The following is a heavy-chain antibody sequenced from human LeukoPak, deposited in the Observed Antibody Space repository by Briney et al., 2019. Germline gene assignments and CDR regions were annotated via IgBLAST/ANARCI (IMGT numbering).Heavy chain of an antibody. J-gene: IGHJ3*02. CDR3: ARVSSPWSPRDAFDI. Sequence: SQTLSLTCAISGDSVSSNRATWNWIRQSPSRGLEWLGRTYYKSKWYSDYAVSVKSRITINSDTSKNQFSLQLNSVTPEDTAVYYCARVSSPWSPRDAFDIWGQGTMVTVSS. CDR1: GDSVSSNRAT. V-gene: IGHV6-1*01. D-gene: IGHD1-26*01. CDR2: TYYKSKWYS.